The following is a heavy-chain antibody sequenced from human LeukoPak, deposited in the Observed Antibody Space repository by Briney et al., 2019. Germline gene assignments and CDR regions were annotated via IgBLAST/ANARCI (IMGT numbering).Heavy chain of an antibody. J-gene: IGHJ3*02. CDR2: INTNTGNP. D-gene: IGHD3-22*01. CDR1: GYTFTSYA. CDR3: ARGAYYYDSSPSAFDI. Sequence: AASVKVSCKASGYTFTSYAMNWVRQAPGQGLEWMGWINTNTGNPTYAQGFTGRFVFSLDTSVSTAYLQISSLKAEDTAVYYCARGAYYYDSSPSAFDIWGQGTMVTVSS. V-gene: IGHV7-4-1*02.